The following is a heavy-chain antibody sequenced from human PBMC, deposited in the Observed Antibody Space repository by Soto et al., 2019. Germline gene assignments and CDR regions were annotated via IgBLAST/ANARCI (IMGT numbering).Heavy chain of an antibody. J-gene: IGHJ4*02. CDR2: ISAYNANT. Sequence: QVQLVQSGAEVKKPGASVKVSCKASGYTFTTHGISWVRQAPGQGLEWMGWISAYNANTNYAQKFLGRVTMTTDTXTSTAYMELRSLRSDDTAVYYCARDYYDTSRYFDYWGQGTLVTVSS. CDR3: ARDYYDTSRYFDY. CDR1: GYTFTTHG. D-gene: IGHD3-22*01. V-gene: IGHV1-18*01.